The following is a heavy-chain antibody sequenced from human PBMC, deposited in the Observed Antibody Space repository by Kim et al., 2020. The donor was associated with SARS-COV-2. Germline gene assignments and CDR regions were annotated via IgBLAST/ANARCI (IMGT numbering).Heavy chain of an antibody. CDR1: GGTFSSYA. D-gene: IGHD6-19*01. CDR2: IIPIFGTA. V-gene: IGHV1-69*13. J-gene: IGHJ4*02. CDR3: ARGRGSGWLHASDY. Sequence: ASVKVSCKASGGTFSSYAISWVRQAPGQGLEWMGGIIPIFGTANYAQKFQGRVTITADESTSTAYMELSSLRSEDTAVYYCARGRGSGWLHASDYWGQGTLVTVSS.